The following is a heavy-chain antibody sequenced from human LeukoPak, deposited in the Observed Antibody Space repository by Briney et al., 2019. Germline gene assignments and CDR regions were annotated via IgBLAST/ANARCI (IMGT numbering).Heavy chain of an antibody. CDR2: INPNSGGP. CDR1: GYTFTGYY. CDR3: ARVGAVAGTEDY. D-gene: IGHD6-19*01. V-gene: IGHV1-2*02. Sequence: ASVKVSCKASGYTFTGYYMHWVRQAPGQGPEWMGWINPNSGGPIYAQKFQGRVTLTRDTSISTAYMEPSRLRSDDTAVYYCARVGAVAGTEDYWGQGTLVTVSS. J-gene: IGHJ4*02.